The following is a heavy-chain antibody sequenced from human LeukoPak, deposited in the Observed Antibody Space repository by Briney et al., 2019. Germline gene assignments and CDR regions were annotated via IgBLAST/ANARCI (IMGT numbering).Heavy chain of an antibody. Sequence: ASVKVSCKASGYTFTSYGISWVRQAPGHGLEWRGWISAYNANTNYAQKLQGRVTMTTDTSTSTAYMELRSLRSDDTAVYYCARDSRGYCSGGSCYSSSYFDFWGQGTLVTVSS. CDR2: ISAYNANT. D-gene: IGHD2-15*01. CDR3: ARDSRGYCSGGSCYSSSYFDF. CDR1: GYTFTSYG. V-gene: IGHV1-18*01. J-gene: IGHJ4*02.